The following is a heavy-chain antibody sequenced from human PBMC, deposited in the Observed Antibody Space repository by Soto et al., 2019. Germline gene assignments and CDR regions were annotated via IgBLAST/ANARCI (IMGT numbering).Heavy chain of an antibody. V-gene: IGHV1-24*01. CDR3: ATDLNRWDYGDPCDY. CDR2: FDPEDGET. J-gene: IGHJ4*02. D-gene: IGHD4-17*01. Sequence: ASVKVSCKVSGYALTELSMHWVRQAPGKGLEWMGGFDPEDGETIYAQKFQGRVTMAEDTSTDTAYMELSSLRSEDTAVYYCATDLNRWDYGDPCDYWGPGTLVTVSS. CDR1: GYALTELS.